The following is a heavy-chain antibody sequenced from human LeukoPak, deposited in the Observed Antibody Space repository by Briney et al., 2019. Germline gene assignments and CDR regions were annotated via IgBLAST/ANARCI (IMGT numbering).Heavy chain of an antibody. CDR3: ARETAAAGSFIAINDY. CDR2: INDSEST. J-gene: IGHJ4*02. V-gene: IGHV4-39*07. D-gene: IGHD6-13*01. CDR1: GGSISNTNYY. Sequence: PSETLSLTCTVSGGSISNTNYYWAWIRQPPGKGLEWIGEINDSESTNYNPSLKSRVTISVDTSKNQFSLKLSSVTAADTAMYYCARETAAAGSFIAINDYWGQGTLVTVSS.